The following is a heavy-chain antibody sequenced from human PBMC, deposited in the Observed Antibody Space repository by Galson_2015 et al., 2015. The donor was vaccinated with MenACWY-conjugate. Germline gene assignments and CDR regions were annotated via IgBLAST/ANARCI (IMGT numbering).Heavy chain of an antibody. V-gene: IGHV3-7*03. J-gene: IGHJ4*02. Sequence: SLRLSCAASGFTFSNFWMSWVRLVPGKGLEWVANIKQDGSQKYYLDSLKGRFTISRDNLKNSVSLQMNSLRVDDTAFYYCVTLRDSSGYYYFDYWGQGTLVTVSS. CDR2: IKQDGSQK. D-gene: IGHD3-22*01. CDR3: VTLRDSSGYYYFDY. CDR1: GFTFSNFW.